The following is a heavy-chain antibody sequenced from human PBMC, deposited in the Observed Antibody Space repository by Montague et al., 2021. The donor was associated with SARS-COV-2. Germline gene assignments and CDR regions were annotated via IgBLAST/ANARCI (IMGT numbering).Heavy chain of an antibody. CDR2: IYYSGST. V-gene: IGHV4-59*01. J-gene: IGHJ4*02. CDR3: ARGFDY. CDR1: GGYISSYY. Sequence: SETLSLTCTVSGGYISSYYWSWIRQPPGKGLEWIGYIYYSGSTNYNPSLKSRVTISVDTSKNQFSLKLSSVTAADTAVYYCARGFDYWGQGTPVTVSS.